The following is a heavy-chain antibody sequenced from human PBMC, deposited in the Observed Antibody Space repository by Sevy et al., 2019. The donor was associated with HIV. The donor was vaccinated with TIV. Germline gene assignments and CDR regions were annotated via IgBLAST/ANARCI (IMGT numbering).Heavy chain of an antibody. J-gene: IGHJ5*02. D-gene: IGHD6-13*01. CDR2: IAYDESTK. CDR1: GFDFSSYP. V-gene: IGHV3-30-3*01. Sequence: GGCLRLSCAASGFDFSSYPMHWVRQAPGKGLEWVSVIAYDESTKYYGDSVRGRFTISRDNSKITLYLQMNSLREEATGVYYRARQGSSWTFDPWGQGTLVTVSS. CDR3: ARQGSSWTFDP.